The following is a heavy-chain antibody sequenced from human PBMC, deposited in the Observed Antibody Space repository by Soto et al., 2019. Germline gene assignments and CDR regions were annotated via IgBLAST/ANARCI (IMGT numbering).Heavy chain of an antibody. CDR1: GFTFSAYG. D-gene: IGHD3-22*01. CDR3: AKDEYYYSRSGYYIFDS. J-gene: IGHJ4*02. Sequence: SLKISCEVSGFTFSAYGMHWVRQAPGKGLEWVAAISHDGTNKNYGDSVKGRFTISRDNSKKTLYLQMNSLRPEDTALYYCAKDEYYYSRSGYYIFDSWGQGTLVTVSS. V-gene: IGHV3-30*18. CDR2: ISHDGTNK.